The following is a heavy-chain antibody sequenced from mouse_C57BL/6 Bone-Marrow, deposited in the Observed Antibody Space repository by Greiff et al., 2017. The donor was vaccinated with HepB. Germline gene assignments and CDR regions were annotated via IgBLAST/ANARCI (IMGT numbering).Heavy chain of an antibody. CDR1: GFTFSSYG. J-gene: IGHJ2*01. CDR2: ISSGGSYT. CDR3: ARRGLTGTNYYFDY. Sequence: DVKLVESGGDLVKPGGSLKLSCAASGFTFSSYGMSWVRQTPDKRLEWVATISSGGSYTYYPDSVKGRFTISRDNAKNTLYLQMSSLKSEDTAMYYCARRGLTGTNYYFDYWGQGTTLTVSS. V-gene: IGHV5-6*02. D-gene: IGHD4-1*01.